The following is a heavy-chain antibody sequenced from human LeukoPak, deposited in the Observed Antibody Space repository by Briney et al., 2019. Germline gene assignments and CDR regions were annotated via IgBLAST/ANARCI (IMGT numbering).Heavy chain of an antibody. CDR1: GFTFSDYY. D-gene: IGHD6-19*01. J-gene: IGHJ4*02. Sequence: PGRSLRLSSAAPGFTFSDYYMSWIRQAPGKGLEWVSYISSSSSYTNYADSVKGRFTISRDNAKNSLYLQMNSLRAEDTAVYYCARDLGAVAGNDYWGQGTLVTVSS. V-gene: IGHV3-11*05. CDR3: ARDLGAVAGNDY. CDR2: ISSSSSYT.